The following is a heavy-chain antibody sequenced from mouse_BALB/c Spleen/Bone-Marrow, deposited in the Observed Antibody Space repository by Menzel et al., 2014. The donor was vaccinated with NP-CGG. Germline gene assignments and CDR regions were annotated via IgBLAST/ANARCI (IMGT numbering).Heavy chain of an antibody. V-gene: IGHV1S16*01. CDR1: GYTFTSYW. CDR3: TYMGYYGSSYAMDY. Sequence: VKLQESGAELVKPGASVKLSCKASGYTFTSYWMHWVKLRPGQGFEWIGEINPSNGGTNYNEKFKRKATLTVDKSSSTAYMQLSSLTSEDSAGYYCTYMGYYGSSYAMDYWGQGTSVTVSS. D-gene: IGHD1-1*01. CDR2: INPSNGGT. J-gene: IGHJ4*01.